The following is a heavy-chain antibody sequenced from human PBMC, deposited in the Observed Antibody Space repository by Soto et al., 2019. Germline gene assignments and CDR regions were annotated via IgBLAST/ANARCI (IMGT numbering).Heavy chain of an antibody. CDR2: ISSSGTYI. V-gene: IGHV3-21*01. J-gene: IGHJ4*02. CDR3: AREGNYHEF. Sequence: KTGGSLRLSCETSGFPFGIYTMNGVRQAPGKGLEWVSSISSSGTYIDYADSVEGRFAISRDDAKNSVFLEMTSLRVDDTAVYYCAREGNYHEFWGQGTLVTVSS. D-gene: IGHD3-10*01. CDR1: GFPFGIYT.